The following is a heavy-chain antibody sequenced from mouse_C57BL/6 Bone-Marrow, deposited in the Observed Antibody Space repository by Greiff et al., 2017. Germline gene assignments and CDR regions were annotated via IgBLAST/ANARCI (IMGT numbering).Heavy chain of an antibody. CDR3: ARGGFP. CDR2: IDPSDSYT. Sequence: QVQLQQPGAELVRPGTSVKLSCKASGYTFTSYWMHWVKQRPGQGLEWIGVIDPSDSYTNYNQKFKGKATLTVDTSSSTAYMQLSSLTSEDSAVYYCARGGFPWGQGTLVTVSA. J-gene: IGHJ3*01. CDR1: GYTFTSYW. V-gene: IGHV1-59*01.